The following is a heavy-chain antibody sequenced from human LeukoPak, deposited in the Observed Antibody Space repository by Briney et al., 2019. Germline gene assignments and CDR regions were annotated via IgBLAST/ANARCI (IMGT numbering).Heavy chain of an antibody. V-gene: IGHV3-7*01. J-gene: IGHJ6*02. D-gene: IGHD6-13*01. CDR3: ASLRDSSSWYPYYYYGMDV. CDR1: GFTFSSYW. CDR2: IKQDGSEK. Sequence: GGSLRLSCGASGFTFSSYWMSWVRQAPGKGLEWVANIKQDGSEKYYVDSVKGRFTISRDNAKNSLYLQMNSLRAEDTAVYYCASLRDSSSWYPYYYYGMDVWGQGTTVTVSS.